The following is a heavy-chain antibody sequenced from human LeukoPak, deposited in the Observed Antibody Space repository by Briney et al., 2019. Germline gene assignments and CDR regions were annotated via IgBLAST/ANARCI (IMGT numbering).Heavy chain of an antibody. CDR2: ISGSGGST. J-gene: IGHJ3*02. D-gene: IGHD6-19*01. CDR3: ARAFSSGWHAFDI. Sequence: GGSLRLSCVASGFTFSSYAVSWVRQAPGKGLEWVSVISGSGGSTYYADSVKGRFTISRDNSKNTLYLQMNSLRVEDTAVYYCARAFSSGWHAFDIWGQGTMVTVSS. V-gene: IGHV3-23*01. CDR1: GFTFSSYA.